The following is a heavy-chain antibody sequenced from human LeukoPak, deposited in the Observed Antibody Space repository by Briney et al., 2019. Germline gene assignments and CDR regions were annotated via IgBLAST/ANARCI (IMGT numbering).Heavy chain of an antibody. D-gene: IGHD6-19*01. CDR2: INPNSGGT. CDR1: GYTFTGYY. J-gene: IGHJ4*02. CDR3: ARAGGIAVAVSFDY. Sequence: ASVKVSCKASGYTFTGYYMHWVRQAPGQGLEWMGWINPNSGGTNYAQKFQGRVTMTRDTSISTAYMELSRLRSDDTAVYYCARAGGIAVAVSFDYWGQGTLVTVSS. V-gene: IGHV1-2*02.